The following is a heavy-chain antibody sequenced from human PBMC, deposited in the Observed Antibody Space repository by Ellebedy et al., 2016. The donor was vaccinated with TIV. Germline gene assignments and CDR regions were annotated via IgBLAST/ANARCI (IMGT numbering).Heavy chain of an antibody. D-gene: IGHD3-16*01. V-gene: IGHV4-34*01. CDR1: GGSFSGFS. CDR2: IHHRGST. Sequence: MPSETLSLTCAAYGGSFSGFSWTWILQSPGKGLEWIGEIHHRGSTNSNPSLTRRLTLSVDTSQNQFSLKLSSVTAADTAVFYCAARGLYETGPYDAFDLWGQGTNVTVAS. CDR3: AARGLYETGPYDAFDL. J-gene: IGHJ3*01.